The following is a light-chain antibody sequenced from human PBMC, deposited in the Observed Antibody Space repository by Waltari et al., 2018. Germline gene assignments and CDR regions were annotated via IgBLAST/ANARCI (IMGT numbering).Light chain of an antibody. CDR1: SSNIGNNY. CDR3: GTWDSSLSGAV. V-gene: IGLV1-51*02. J-gene: IGLJ7*01. CDR2: EDR. Sequence: QSVLTQPPSVSAAPGQRVTISCSGGSSNIGNNYVSWYRQFPGTAPKLLIYEDRGRAAGSPGRFSGSKSGTSATLDSTGLQAGDEADDYCGTWDSSLSGAVFGGGTHLTVL.